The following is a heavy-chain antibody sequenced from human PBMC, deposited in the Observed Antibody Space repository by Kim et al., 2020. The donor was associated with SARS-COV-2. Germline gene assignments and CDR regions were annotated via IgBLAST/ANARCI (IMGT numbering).Heavy chain of an antibody. CDR2: INTNTGNP. D-gene: IGHD6-13*01. V-gene: IGHV7-4-1*02. Sequence: ASVKVSCKASGYTFTSYAMNWVRQAPGQGLEWMGWINTNTGNPTYAQGFTGRFVFSLDTSVSTAYLQISSLKAEDTAVYYCARGCSAYSSSWQGAGDWFDPWGQGTLVTVSS. CDR3: ARGCSAYSSSWQGAGDWFDP. CDR1: GYTFTSYA. J-gene: IGHJ5*02.